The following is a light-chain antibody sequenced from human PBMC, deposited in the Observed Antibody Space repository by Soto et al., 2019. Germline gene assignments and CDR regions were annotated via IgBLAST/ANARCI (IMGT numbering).Light chain of an antibody. V-gene: IGKV1-39*01. CDR3: QQSYASPVT. Sequence: DIQMTQSPSSLSVSIGDRVTITCRASQSISTYLNWYEQKPGKAPNLLIYGASTLQSGVPSRFSGGGSGTSFPLTISGLQPEDFGSYYCQQSYASPVTFGGGTKVELK. CDR1: QSISTY. CDR2: GAS. J-gene: IGKJ4*01.